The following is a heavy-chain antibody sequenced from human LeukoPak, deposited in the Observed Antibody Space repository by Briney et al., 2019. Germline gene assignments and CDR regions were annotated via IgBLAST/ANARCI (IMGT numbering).Heavy chain of an antibody. J-gene: IGHJ4*02. D-gene: IGHD3-22*01. V-gene: IGHV4-59*12. Sequence: SETLSLTCTVSGSSISSDYWSWIRQPPGKGLEWIGYIYYSGSTNYNPSLKSRVTISVDTSKNQFSLKLSSVTAADTAVYYCAVTFETYYDSSGYFDYWGQGTLVTVSS. CDR2: IYYSGST. CDR1: GSSISSDY. CDR3: AVTFETYYDSSGYFDY.